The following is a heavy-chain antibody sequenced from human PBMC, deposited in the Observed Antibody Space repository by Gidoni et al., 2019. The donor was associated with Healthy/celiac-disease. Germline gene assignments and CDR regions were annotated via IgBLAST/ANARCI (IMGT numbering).Heavy chain of an antibody. J-gene: IGHJ3*02. Sequence: QLQLQESGPGLVKPSETLSLTCTVSGGSISSSSYYWGWIRQPPGKGLEWIGSIYYSGSTYYNPSLKSRVTISVDTSKNQFSLKLSSVTAADTAVYYCARVNTVADTRKWSAFDIWGQGTMVTVSS. D-gene: IGHD6-19*01. CDR2: IYYSGST. CDR3: ARVNTVADTRKWSAFDI. V-gene: IGHV4-39*07. CDR1: GGSISSSSYY.